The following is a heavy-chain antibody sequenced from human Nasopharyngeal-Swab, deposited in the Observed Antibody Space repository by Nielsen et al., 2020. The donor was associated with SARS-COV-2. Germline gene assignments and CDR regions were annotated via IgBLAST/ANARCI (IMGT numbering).Heavy chain of an antibody. Sequence: ASVKVSCKASGGTFSSYAISWVRQAPGQGLEWMGGINPNSGDANNAQKFQGRVTMTRDTSISTAYMELSNLRSDDTAVYYCARDGNWYFDLWGRGTLVTVSS. J-gene: IGHJ2*01. CDR3: ARDGNWYFDL. D-gene: IGHD1-14*01. V-gene: IGHV1-2*02. CDR1: GGTFSSYA. CDR2: INPNSGDA.